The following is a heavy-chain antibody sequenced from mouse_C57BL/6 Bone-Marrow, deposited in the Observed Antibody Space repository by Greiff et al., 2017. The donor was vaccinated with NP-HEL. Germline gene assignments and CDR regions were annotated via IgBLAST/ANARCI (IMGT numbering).Heavy chain of an antibody. CDR2: IYHGSGSP. D-gene: IGHD2-5*01. CDR3: AGGSYYSNYVDY. CDR1: GYTFTSYW. V-gene: IGHV1-55*01. Sequence: QVQLQQPGAELVKPGASVKMSCKASGYTFTSYWITWVKQRPGQGLEWIGDIYHGSGSPNYNEKFKSKATLTVDTSSSTAYMQLSSLTSEDSAVYYCAGGSYYSNYVDYWGQGTTLTVSS. J-gene: IGHJ2*01.